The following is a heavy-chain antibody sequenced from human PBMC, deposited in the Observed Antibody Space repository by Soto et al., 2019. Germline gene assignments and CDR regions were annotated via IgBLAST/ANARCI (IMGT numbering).Heavy chain of an antibody. J-gene: IGHJ6*02. CDR1: GFTFIDSY. CDR2: ITFSGNTV. Sequence: GGSLRLSCAASGFTFIDSYMSWIRQAPGKGLEWISYITFSGNTVYYADSLEGRFTISRDNAKNSLYLQMNRLRAEDTAVYYCARVSWREKYGMDVWGQGTTVTVSS. CDR3: ARVSWREKYGMDV. V-gene: IGHV3-11*01.